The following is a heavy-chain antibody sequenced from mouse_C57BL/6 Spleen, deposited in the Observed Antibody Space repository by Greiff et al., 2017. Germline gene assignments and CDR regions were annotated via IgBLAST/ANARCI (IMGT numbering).Heavy chain of an antibody. V-gene: IGHV1-78*01. CDR2: IYPRDGST. CDR1: GYTFTDYT. D-gene: IGHD1-2*01. CDR3: ARSHYLNWYFDV. Sequence: QVQLQQSDAELVKPGASVKISCKVSGYTFTDYTIHWMKQRPEQGLEWIGYIYPRDGSTKSNEKFKGKATLTADKSSSTAYMKLNSLTSEDSAVYVCARSHYLNWYFDVWGTGTTVTVAS. J-gene: IGHJ1*03.